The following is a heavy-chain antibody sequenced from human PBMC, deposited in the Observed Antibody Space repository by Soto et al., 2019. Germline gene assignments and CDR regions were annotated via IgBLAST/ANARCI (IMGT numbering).Heavy chain of an antibody. D-gene: IGHD6-13*01. Sequence: GESLKISCKGSGYSFTSYWIGWVRQMPGKGLEWMGIIYPGDSDTRYSPSFQGQVPISADKSISTAYLRWSSLKASDTAMYYCARQVGIAAAGKDYYYYYGMDVWGQGTTVTVSS. J-gene: IGHJ6*02. CDR3: ARQVGIAAAGKDYYYYYGMDV. CDR1: GYSFTSYW. CDR2: IYPGDSDT. V-gene: IGHV5-51*01.